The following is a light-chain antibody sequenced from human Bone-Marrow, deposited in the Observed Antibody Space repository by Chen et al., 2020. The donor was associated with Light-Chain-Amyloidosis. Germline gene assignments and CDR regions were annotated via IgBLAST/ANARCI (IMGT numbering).Light chain of an antibody. CDR3: QQYGSSPLT. J-gene: IGKJ5*01. CDR1: QSVSSSY. Sequence: EIVLTQSPGTLPLSPGERATLSCRASQSVSSSYLAWYQQKPGQAPRLLIYGASIRATGIPDRFSGSGSGTDFTLTISRLEPEDFAVYYCQQYGSSPLTFGQGTRLEIK. V-gene: IGKV3-20*01. CDR2: GAS.